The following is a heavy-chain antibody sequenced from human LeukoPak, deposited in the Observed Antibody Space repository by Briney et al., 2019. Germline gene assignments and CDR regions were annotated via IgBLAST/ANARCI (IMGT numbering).Heavy chain of an antibody. J-gene: IGHJ6*03. D-gene: IGHD5-18*01. CDR3: AQSPIQLWLLYYCYYMDV. CDR2: IIPIFGTA. Sequence: GASVKVSCKASGGTFSSYAISWVRQAPGQGLEWMGGIIPIFGTANYAQKFQGRVTITADESTSTAYMELSSLRSEDTAVCYCAQSPIQLWLLYYCYYMDVWGKGTTVTVSS. V-gene: IGHV1-69*13. CDR1: GGTFSSYA.